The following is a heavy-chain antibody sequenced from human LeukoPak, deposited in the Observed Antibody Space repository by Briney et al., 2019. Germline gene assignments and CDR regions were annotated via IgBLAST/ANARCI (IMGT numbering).Heavy chain of an antibody. CDR3: ARERGVYTVTPDY. V-gene: IGHV1-69*04. Sequence: SVKLSCKASGGTFSSYAISWVRQAPGQGLEWMGRIIPILGIANYAQKFQGRVTITADKSTSTAYMELSSLRSEDTAVYYCARERGVYTVTPDYWGQGTLVTVSS. D-gene: IGHD4-17*01. CDR2: IIPILGIA. CDR1: GGTFSSYA. J-gene: IGHJ4*02.